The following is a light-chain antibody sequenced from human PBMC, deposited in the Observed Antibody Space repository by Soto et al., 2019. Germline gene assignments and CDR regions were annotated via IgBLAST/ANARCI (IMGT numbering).Light chain of an antibody. V-gene: IGKV3-20*01. Sequence: EIVLTQSPVTLSLSPGERVTLSCRASQSVRSSDLAWYQQKPGQAPRLLIYGASSRATGIPDRFSGSGSATDFTLTITRLEPEDLAVYYCHQYGSSPWTFGQGTKVEIK. CDR1: QSVRSSD. CDR2: GAS. CDR3: HQYGSSPWT. J-gene: IGKJ1*01.